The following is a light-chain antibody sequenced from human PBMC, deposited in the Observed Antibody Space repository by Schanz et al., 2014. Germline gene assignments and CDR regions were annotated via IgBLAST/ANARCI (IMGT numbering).Light chain of an antibody. CDR1: QSVRSSY. CDR2: GAS. Sequence: EIVLTQSPGTLSLSPGETATLSCRASQSVRSSYLAWYQQKPGQAPRLVIYGASTRATGIPDRFSGGGSGTDFTLTISRLDPEDFAVYYCQQRSTWFSFGGGTRVEIK. J-gene: IGKJ4*01. V-gene: IGKV3D-20*02. CDR3: QQRSTWFS.